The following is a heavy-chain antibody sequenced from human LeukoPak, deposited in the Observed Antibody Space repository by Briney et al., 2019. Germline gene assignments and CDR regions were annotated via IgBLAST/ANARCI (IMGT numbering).Heavy chain of an antibody. D-gene: IGHD1-1*01. V-gene: IGHV4-30-4*01. CDR2: IYYSGST. Sequence: KSSETLSLTCTVSGGSISSGDYYWSWIRQPPGKGLEWIGYIYYSGSTYYNPSLKSRVTISVDTSKSQFSLKLSSVTAADTAVYYCARDPVQGPGGGATTTYAFDIWGQGTMVTVSS. CDR3: ARDPVQGPGGGATTTYAFDI. CDR1: GGSISSGDYY. J-gene: IGHJ3*02.